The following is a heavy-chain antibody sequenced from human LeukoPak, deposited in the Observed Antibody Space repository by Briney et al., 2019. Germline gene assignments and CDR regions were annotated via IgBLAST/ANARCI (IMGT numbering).Heavy chain of an antibody. CDR2: FDPEDGET. D-gene: IGHD6-13*01. CDR3: ATGYTVSYYFDF. J-gene: IGHJ4*02. CDR1: GYTLTELS. V-gene: IGHV1-24*01. Sequence: ASVKVSCKVSGYTLTELSMHWVRQAPGKGLEWMGGFDPEDGETIYAQKFQGRVTMTEDTSTDTAYMELSSLRSEDTAVYYCATGYTVSYYFDFWGQGTLVTVSS.